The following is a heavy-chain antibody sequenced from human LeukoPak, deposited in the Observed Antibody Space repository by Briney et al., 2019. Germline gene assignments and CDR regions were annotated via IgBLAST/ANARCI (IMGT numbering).Heavy chain of an antibody. CDR2: ISAYNGNT. CDR1: GYTFTSYG. V-gene: IGHV1-18*01. Sequence: APVKVSCKASGYTFTSYGISWVRQAPGQGLEWMGWISAYNGNTNYAQKLQGRVTMTTDTSTSTAYMELRSLRSDDTAVYYCARDVLTDSSGWYGFRSSYYYYGMDVWGQGTTVTVSS. D-gene: IGHD6-19*01. J-gene: IGHJ6*02. CDR3: ARDVLTDSSGWYGFRSSYYYYGMDV.